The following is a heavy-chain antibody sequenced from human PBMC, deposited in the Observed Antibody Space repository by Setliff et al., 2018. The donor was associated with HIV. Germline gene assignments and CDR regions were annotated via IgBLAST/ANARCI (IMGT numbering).Heavy chain of an antibody. D-gene: IGHD3-10*01. CDR3: ARQPRPLYYYASGSYSAEPMDV. CDR2: IYNSGTN. V-gene: IGHV4-38-2*01. Sequence: SETLSLTCAVSGYSISRGYYWGWIRQTPGKGLAWIGNIYNSGTNYYNPSLKSRVTISVDTSEKQFSLKLSSVTAADTAVYYCARQPRPLYYYASGSYSAEPMDVWGKGTTVTVSS. CDR1: GYSISRGYY. J-gene: IGHJ6*03.